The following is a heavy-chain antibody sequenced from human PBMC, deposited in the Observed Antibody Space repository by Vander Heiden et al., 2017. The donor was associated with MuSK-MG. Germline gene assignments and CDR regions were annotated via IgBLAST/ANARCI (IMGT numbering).Heavy chain of an antibody. CDR1: GGSISSYY. V-gene: IGHV4-59*01. J-gene: IGHJ6*03. Sequence: QVQLQESGPGLVKPSETLSLTCTVAGGSISSYYWSWIRQPPGKGLEWIGYIYYSGSTNYNPSLKSRVTISVDTSKNQFSLKLSSVTAADTAVYYCARGIRGYYYMDVWGKGTTVTVSS. D-gene: IGHD1-20*01. CDR2: IYYSGST. CDR3: ARGIRGYYYMDV.